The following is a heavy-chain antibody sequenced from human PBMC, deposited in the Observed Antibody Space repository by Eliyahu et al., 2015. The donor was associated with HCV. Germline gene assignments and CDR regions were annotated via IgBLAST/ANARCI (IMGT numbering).Heavy chain of an antibody. D-gene: IGHD3-10*01. Sequence: QVQLVQSGAEVEKPGASVRVSCKASGYIFTDHAIHWVRQAPGQRLEWMGWISAGNGKREYLQKFQDRVTMTSDTSANTVYMELSSLRSEDTAVYYCARDSGSGTLDYWGQGTLVTVSS. CDR3: ARDSGSGTLDY. CDR2: ISAGNGKR. J-gene: IGHJ4*02. CDR1: GYIFTDHA. V-gene: IGHV1-3*01.